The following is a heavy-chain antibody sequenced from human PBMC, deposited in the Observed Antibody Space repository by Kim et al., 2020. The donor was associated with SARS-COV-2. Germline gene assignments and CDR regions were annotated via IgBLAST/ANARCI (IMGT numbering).Heavy chain of an antibody. J-gene: IGHJ3*02. Sequence: GGSLRLSCSASGFTFSSYAMHWVRQAPGKALEYVSAISSNGGSTHYADSVKGRFTISRENSKNTLYLQMSSLRAEDTAVYYCALGQGQYSSGWGDAFDIWGQGTMVTVSS. D-gene: IGHD6-19*01. CDR3: ALGQGQYSSGWGDAFDI. CDR1: GFTFSSYA. V-gene: IGHV3-64D*09. CDR2: ISSNGGST.